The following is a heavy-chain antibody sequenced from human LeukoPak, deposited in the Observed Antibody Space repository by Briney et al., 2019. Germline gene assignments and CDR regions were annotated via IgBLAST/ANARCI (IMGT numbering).Heavy chain of an antibody. J-gene: IGHJ4*02. CDR2: ISGSGGTT. CDR1: GFTFSSFV. Sequence: PGGSLSLSCAASGFTFSSFVLNWVRQAPGKGLEWVSTISGSGGTTYYADSVKGRFTISRDNSKNTLYLQMNSLRAEDTAVYYCVLRGGATDYWGQGTLVTVSS. V-gene: IGHV3-23*01. D-gene: IGHD3-16*01. CDR3: VLRGGATDY.